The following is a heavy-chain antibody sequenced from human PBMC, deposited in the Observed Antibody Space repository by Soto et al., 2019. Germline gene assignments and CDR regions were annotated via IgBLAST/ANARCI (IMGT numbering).Heavy chain of an antibody. CDR3: ARETYGHYVGYFDP. CDR1: GGSFSGYY. J-gene: IGHJ5*02. D-gene: IGHD3-3*01. CDR2: INHSGST. V-gene: IGHV4-34*01. Sequence: SETLSLTCAVYGGSFSGYYWTWIRQPPGTGLEWIGEINHSGSTNYNPSLKSRVTISVDTSKNQFSLKLTSVTAADTAVYYCARETYGHYVGYFDPWGQGIQVTVSS.